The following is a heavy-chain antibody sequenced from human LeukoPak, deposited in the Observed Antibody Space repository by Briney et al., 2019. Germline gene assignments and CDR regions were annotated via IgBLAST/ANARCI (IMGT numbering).Heavy chain of an antibody. CDR1: GGSISSGGYS. J-gene: IGHJ4*02. Sequence: SQTLSLTCAVSGGSISSGGYSWSWIRQPPGKGLEWIGHIYQSGSTYYNPSLKSRVTISVDRSKNQFSLKLSSVTAADTAVYYCARAPPPVYYFDYWGQGTLVTVSS. CDR2: IYQSGST. CDR3: ARAPPPVYYFDY. V-gene: IGHV4-30-2*01.